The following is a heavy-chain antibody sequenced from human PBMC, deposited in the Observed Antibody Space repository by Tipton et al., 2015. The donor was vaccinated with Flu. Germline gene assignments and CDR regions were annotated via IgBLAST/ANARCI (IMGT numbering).Heavy chain of an antibody. D-gene: IGHD2-21*01. CDR2: IYPGDSDA. CDR1: GYSFTTYW. J-gene: IGHJ4*02. Sequence: VQLVQSGAEVKKPGESLKISCKGSGYSFTTYWIGWVRQVPGKGLEWMGIIYPGDSDARYSPSFQDQVTISADKSISTAYLQWSSLRAPDTAIYYCATFHSFDYWGQGTLVTVSS. CDR3: ATFHSFDY. V-gene: IGHV5-51*01.